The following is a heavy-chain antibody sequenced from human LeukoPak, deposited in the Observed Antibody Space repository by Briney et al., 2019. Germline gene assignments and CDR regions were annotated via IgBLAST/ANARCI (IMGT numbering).Heavy chain of an antibody. D-gene: IGHD5-18*01. CDR2: MNPNSGNT. J-gene: IGHJ4*02. CDR1: GYTFTNYD. CDR3: ARGRGTAMVTYGDY. V-gene: IGHV1-8*01. Sequence: ASVEVSCKPSGYTFTNYDINWVRQATGQGLEWMGWMNPNSGNTGYAQKFQGRVTMTRNTSISAAYMELSSLRSEDTAIYYCARGRGTAMVTYGDYWGQGTLVTVSS.